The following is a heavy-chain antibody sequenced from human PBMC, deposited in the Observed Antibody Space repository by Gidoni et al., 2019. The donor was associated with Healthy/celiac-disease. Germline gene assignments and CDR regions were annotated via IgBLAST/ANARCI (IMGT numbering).Heavy chain of an antibody. CDR1: GGSVSSGSYY. D-gene: IGHD5-12*01. Sequence: QVQLQESGPGLVRPSETLSLTCTVSGGSVSSGSYYWSWIRQPPGKGLEWIGYIYYSGSTNYNPSLKSRVTISVDTSKNQFSLKLSSVTAADTAVYYCARYGRDGYNYPPFDYWGQGTLVTVSS. CDR2: IYYSGST. CDR3: ARYGRDGYNYPPFDY. J-gene: IGHJ4*02. V-gene: IGHV4-61*01.